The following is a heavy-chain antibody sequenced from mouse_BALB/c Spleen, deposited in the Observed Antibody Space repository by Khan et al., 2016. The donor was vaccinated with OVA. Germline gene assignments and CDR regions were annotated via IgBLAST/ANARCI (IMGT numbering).Heavy chain of an antibody. Sequence: EVQLVESGPGLVKPSQSLSLTCTVTGYSITSGYGWNWIRQFPGNKLEWMGYISYSGSTNYNPSPKSRISITRDTSKNQFFLQLNSVTTEDTATDYCARTARKKYWGQGTTLTVSS. V-gene: IGHV3-2*02. J-gene: IGHJ2*01. D-gene: IGHD1-2*01. CDR3: ARTARKKY. CDR1: GYSITSGYG. CDR2: ISYSGST.